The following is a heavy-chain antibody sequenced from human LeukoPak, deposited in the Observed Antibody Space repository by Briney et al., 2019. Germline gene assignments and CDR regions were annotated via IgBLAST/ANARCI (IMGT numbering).Heavy chain of an antibody. CDR1: GGTFSSYA. V-gene: IGHV1-2*06. Sequence: ASVKVSCKASGGTFSSYAISWVRQAPGQGLEWMGRINPYSGGTHYSQEFQGRVTMTRDTSISTAYMEVSSLRFDDTALYYCANQQFASVRAFDYWGQGTLVTVSS. CDR2: INPYSGGT. D-gene: IGHD6-6*01. J-gene: IGHJ4*02. CDR3: ANQQFASVRAFDY.